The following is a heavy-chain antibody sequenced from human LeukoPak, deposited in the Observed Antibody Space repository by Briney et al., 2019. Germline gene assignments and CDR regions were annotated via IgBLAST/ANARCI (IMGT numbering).Heavy chain of an antibody. J-gene: IGHJ3*02. CDR1: GYTFTSYG. CDR2: IIPIFGTA. Sequence: ASVKVSCKASGYTFTSYGISWVRQAPGQGLEWMGGIIPIFGTANYAQKFQGRVTITTDESTSTAYMELSSLRSEDTAVYYCARRETGTTFSALVDAFDIWGQGTMVTVSS. V-gene: IGHV1-69*05. CDR3: ARRETGTTFSALVDAFDI. D-gene: IGHD1-1*01.